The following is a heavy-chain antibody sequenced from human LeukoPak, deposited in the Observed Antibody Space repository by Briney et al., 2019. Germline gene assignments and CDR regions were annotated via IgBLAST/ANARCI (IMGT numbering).Heavy chain of an antibody. V-gene: IGHV1-69*04. D-gene: IGHD3-10*01. CDR2: IIPILGIA. Sequence: SVKVSCKASGGTFSSYAISWVRQAPGQGLEWMGRIIPILGIANYAQKFQGRVTITADKSTSTAYMELSSLRSEDTAVYYCARTYGSENYGMDVWGQGTTVTVSS. J-gene: IGHJ6*02. CDR1: GGTFSSYA. CDR3: ARTYGSENYGMDV.